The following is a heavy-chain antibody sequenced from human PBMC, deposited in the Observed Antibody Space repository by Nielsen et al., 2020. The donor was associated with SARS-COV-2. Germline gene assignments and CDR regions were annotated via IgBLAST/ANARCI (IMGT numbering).Heavy chain of an antibody. CDR1: GFSLSTSAVG. Sequence: SGPTLAKPTQTLTLTCTFSGFSLSTSAVGVGWIRQPPGKALEWLAVIYWNDDKRYSPSLRSRLTITKDTPKNQVDLSMTNMDPVDTATYYCAHVSKLYCGGDCETFDIWGQGTMVTVSS. D-gene: IGHD2-21*01. CDR2: IYWNDDK. V-gene: IGHV2-5*01. J-gene: IGHJ3*02. CDR3: AHVSKLYCGGDCETFDI.